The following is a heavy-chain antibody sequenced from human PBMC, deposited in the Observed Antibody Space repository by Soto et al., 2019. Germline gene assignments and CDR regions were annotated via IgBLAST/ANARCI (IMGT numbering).Heavy chain of an antibody. V-gene: IGHV1-8*01. Sequence: GASVKVSFKASGYSFSDYSINWVQQAPGQGLEWMGWMNPKSGHTAHAQKIQGRVTLTRDTSINTVYMELSSLTSGDTAVYFCARRIPDGKFDSWGQGTQVTVSS. D-gene: IGHD1-1*01. CDR1: GYSFSDYS. CDR2: MNPKSGHT. J-gene: IGHJ4*02. CDR3: ARRIPDGKFDS.